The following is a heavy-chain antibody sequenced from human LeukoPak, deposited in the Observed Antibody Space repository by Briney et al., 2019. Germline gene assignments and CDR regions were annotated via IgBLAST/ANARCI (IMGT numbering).Heavy chain of an antibody. Sequence: GGSLRLSCAASGVTLSPYGVHWVRQAPGKGLEWVAVISYEGGTQHYADSVKGRFIISRDSPRNTLYLQMNILRTEDTAVYYCAKEGTPQVSTWYDLWGQGTQVIVSS. J-gene: IGHJ5*02. CDR2: ISYEGGTQ. CDR3: AKEGTPQVSTWYDL. CDR1: GVTLSPYG. V-gene: IGHV3-30*18. D-gene: IGHD3-10*01.